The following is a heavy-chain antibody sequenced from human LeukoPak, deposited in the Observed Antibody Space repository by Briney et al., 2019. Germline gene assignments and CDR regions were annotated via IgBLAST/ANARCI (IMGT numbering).Heavy chain of an antibody. CDR1: GFTFSSYW. V-gene: IGHV3-7*01. Sequence: GGSLRLSCAASGFTFSSYWVSWVRQAPGKGLEWVANIKQDGSEKYYVDSVKGRFTISRDNAKNSLYLQMDSLRAEDTAVYYCASASRIAAAGDYWGQGTLVTVSS. CDR3: ASASRIAAAGDY. J-gene: IGHJ4*02. CDR2: IKQDGSEK. D-gene: IGHD6-13*01.